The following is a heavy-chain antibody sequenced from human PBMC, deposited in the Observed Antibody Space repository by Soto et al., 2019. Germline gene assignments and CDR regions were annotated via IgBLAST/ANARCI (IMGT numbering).Heavy chain of an antibody. CDR3: TRDASRDSSARGWFDP. D-gene: IGHD6-13*01. CDR1: GFRFCSLI. Sequence: GGSLGLCCAASGFRFCSLIMNGVRQAPGKGLEWVSTISSNSAYIYYTDALRGRFTISRDNAKNSLHLQMNSLRAEDTAVYYCTRDASRDSSARGWFDPWGPGTLVTVSS. CDR2: ISSNSAYI. V-gene: IGHV3-21*01. J-gene: IGHJ5*02.